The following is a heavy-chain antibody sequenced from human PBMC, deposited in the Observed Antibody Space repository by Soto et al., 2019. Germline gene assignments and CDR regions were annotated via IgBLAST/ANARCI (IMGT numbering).Heavy chain of an antibody. CDR3: ARDRPSGGTLIDWYFDL. J-gene: IGHJ2*01. CDR2: ISYDGSNK. D-gene: IGHD2-15*01. Sequence: ESGGGVVQPGRSLRLSCAASGFTFSSYAMHWVRQAPGKGLEWVAVISYDGSNKYYADSVKGRFTISRDNSKNTLYLQMNSLRAEDTAAYYCARDRPSGGTLIDWYFDLWGRGTLVTVSS. V-gene: IGHV3-30-3*01. CDR1: GFTFSSYA.